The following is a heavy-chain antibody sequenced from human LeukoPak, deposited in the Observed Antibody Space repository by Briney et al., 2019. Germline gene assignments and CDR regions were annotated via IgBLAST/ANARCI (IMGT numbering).Heavy chain of an antibody. V-gene: IGHV1-18*01. CDR2: ISAYNGNT. D-gene: IGHD3-9*01. CDR1: GYAFTSYG. Sequence: ASVKVSCKASGYAFTSYGISWVRQAPGRGLEWMGWISAYNGNTNYAQKLQGRVTMTTDTSTSTAYMELRSLRSDDTAVYYCARVDYDILTGYSHWGQGTLVTVSS. CDR3: ARVDYDILTGYSH. J-gene: IGHJ4*02.